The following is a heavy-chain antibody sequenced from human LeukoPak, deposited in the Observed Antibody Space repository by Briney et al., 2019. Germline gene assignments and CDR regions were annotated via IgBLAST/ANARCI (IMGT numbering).Heavy chain of an antibody. D-gene: IGHD3-22*01. J-gene: IGHJ4*02. V-gene: IGHV4-34*01. CDR1: GGSFSGYY. CDR2: INHSGST. CDR3: ARGRVVVIHFLFDY. Sequence: SETLSLTCAVYGGSFSGYYWSWIRQPPGRGLEWIGEINHSGSTNYNPSLKSRVTISLDTSKSQFSLKLSSVTAADTAVYYCARGRVVVIHFLFDYSGQGTLVTVSS.